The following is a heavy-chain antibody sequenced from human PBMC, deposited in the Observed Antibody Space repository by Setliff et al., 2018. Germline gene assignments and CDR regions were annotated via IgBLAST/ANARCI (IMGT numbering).Heavy chain of an antibody. CDR3: ARTCSGSGCYAGLES. D-gene: IGHD2-15*01. CDR1: EFTFSNYR. J-gene: IGHJ4*02. CDR2: IWHDGGNR. V-gene: IGHV3-33*08. Sequence: GGSLRLSCAASEFTFSNYRMHWVRQAPGKGLEWVAVIWHDGGNRYHADSVKGRFTISRDNSKNTLYLQMNSLRPEDTAVYYCARTCSGSGCYAGLESWGQGTPVTVSS.